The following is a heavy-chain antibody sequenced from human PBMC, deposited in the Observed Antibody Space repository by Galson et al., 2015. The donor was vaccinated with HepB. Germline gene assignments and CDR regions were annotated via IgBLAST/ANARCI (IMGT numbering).Heavy chain of an antibody. Sequence: SLRLSCAASGFTSRSYAMSWVRPTPGKGLEWVSVISNSGGSTYYADSVKGRFTISRDNSRNTLYLHMNSLRAEDTAVYYCVSRSAYYPQSQFEYWGQGTLVTVSS. D-gene: IGHD1-26*01. J-gene: IGHJ4*02. CDR1: GFTSRSYA. V-gene: IGHV3-23*01. CDR3: VSRSAYYPQSQFEY. CDR2: ISNSGGST.